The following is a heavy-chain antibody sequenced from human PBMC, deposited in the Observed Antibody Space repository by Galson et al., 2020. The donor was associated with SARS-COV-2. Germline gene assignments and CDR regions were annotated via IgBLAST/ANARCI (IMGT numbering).Heavy chain of an antibody. J-gene: IGHJ4*02. D-gene: IGHD5-12*01. CDR3: AHHMVATVFDY. Sequence: SGPTLVKPTQTLTLTCTFSGFSLSTSGVGVGWIRQHPGKALEWLALIYWDDDKRYSPSLKSRLTITKDTSNNQVVLTMTNMDPVDTATYYCAHHMVATVFDYWGQGTLVTVSS. V-gene: IGHV2-5*02. CDR2: IYWDDDK. CDR1: GFSLSTSGVG.